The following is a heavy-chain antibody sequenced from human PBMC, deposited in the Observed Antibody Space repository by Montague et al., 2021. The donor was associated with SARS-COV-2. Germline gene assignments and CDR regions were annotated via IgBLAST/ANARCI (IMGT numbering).Heavy chain of an antibody. D-gene: IGHD6-13*01. CDR2: ISWDGTTT. Sequence: SLRLSCAASGFKFDDYTLHWVRQVPGKGLQWVSLISWDGTTTHYAESVEGRFTISRDNSISSLYLQMSSLRNDDTGLYYCAQGIGDSRSFLEFWGQGTLPTVSS. J-gene: IGHJ4*02. V-gene: IGHV3-43*01. CDR3: AQGIGDSRSFLEF. CDR1: GFKFDDYT.